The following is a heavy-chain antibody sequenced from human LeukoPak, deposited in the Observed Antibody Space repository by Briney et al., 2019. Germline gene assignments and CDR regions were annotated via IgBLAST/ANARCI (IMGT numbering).Heavy chain of an antibody. D-gene: IGHD4-17*01. CDR3: ARALNYGDYDCGY. J-gene: IGHJ4*02. Sequence: WISAYNGNTNYAQKLQGRVTMTTDTSTSTAYMELRSLRSDDTAVYYCARALNYGDYDCGYWGQGTLVTVSS. V-gene: IGHV1-18*01. CDR2: ISAYNGNT.